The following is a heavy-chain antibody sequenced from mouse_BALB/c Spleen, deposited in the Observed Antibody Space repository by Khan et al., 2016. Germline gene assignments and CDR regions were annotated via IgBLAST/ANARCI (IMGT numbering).Heavy chain of an antibody. CDR2: INTYTGEP. CDR3: ARGHYGSSYGFAC. D-gene: IGHD1-1*01. V-gene: IGHV9-3-1*01. Sequence: QIQLVQSGPELKKPGETVKISCKASGYTFTNYGMNWVKQAPGKGLKWMGWINTYTGEPTYADDFKGRFAFSLETSASTAYLQINNRKKEDTATYFCARGHYGSSYGFACWCEGNLVTVAA. J-gene: IGHJ3*01. CDR1: GYTFTNYG.